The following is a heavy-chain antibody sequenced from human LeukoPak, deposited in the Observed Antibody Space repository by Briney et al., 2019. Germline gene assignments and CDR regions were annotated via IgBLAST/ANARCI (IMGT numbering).Heavy chain of an antibody. V-gene: IGHV1-58*01. CDR1: GFTFTSSA. D-gene: IGHD3-22*01. CDR2: IVVGSGNT. CDR3: AASPDYYDSNGYSYYFDY. Sequence: SVKVSCKASGFTFTSSAVQWVRQARGQRLEWIGWIVVGSGNTNYAQKFQERVTITRDMSTSTAYMELSSLRSEDTAVDYCAASPDYYDSNGYSYYFDYWGQGTLVTVSS. J-gene: IGHJ4*02.